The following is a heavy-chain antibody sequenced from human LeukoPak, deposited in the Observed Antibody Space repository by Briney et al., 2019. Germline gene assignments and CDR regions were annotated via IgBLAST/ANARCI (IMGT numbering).Heavy chain of an antibody. CDR2: ISYDGSNK. J-gene: IGHJ3*02. CDR3: AKVPDSSGWAYAFVI. D-gene: IGHD6-19*01. V-gene: IGHV3-30*18. CDR1: GFTFSSYG. Sequence: GGSLRLSCAASGFTFSSYGMHWVRQAPGKGLEWVAVISYDGSNKYYADSVKGRFTISRDNSKNTLYLQMNSLRAEDTAVYYCAKVPDSSGWAYAFVIWGQGTMVTVSS.